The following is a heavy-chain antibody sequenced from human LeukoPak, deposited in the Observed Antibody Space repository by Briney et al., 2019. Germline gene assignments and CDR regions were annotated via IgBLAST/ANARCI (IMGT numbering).Heavy chain of an antibody. CDR1: GESLSGYY. Sequence: SETLSLTCAVYGESLSGYYWSWIRQPPGKGLEWIGEIDHTGSSNYNPSLKSRVTISLDTSKNQYSLKLNSVTAADTAVYYCASFGYDILTGLSYFQHWGQGTLVTVSS. CDR3: ASFGYDILTGLSYFQH. CDR2: IDHTGSS. J-gene: IGHJ1*01. V-gene: IGHV4-34*01. D-gene: IGHD3-9*01.